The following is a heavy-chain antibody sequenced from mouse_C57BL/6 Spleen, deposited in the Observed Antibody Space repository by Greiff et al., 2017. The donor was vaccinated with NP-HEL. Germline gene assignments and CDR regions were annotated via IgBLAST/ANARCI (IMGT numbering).Heavy chain of an antibody. Sequence: VQLQQPGAELVRPGSSVKLSCKASGYTFTSYWLHWVKQRPIQGLEWIGNIDPSDSETHYNQQFKDKATLTVDNSLSSALMQLRSLPSEDSAVYECARSQGQVRLREDYYAVDYGG. D-gene: IGHD3-2*02. CDR1: GYTFTSYW. CDR3: ARSQGQVRLREDYYAVDY. J-gene: IGHJ4*01. V-gene: IGHV1-52*01. CDR2: IDPSDSET.